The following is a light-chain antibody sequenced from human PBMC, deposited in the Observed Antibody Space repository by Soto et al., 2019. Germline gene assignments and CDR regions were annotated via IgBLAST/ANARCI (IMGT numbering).Light chain of an antibody. Sequence: MTQSPATLSVSPGDRVTLSCRAIQSISSWWAWYQQKPGKAPRLLIYDASSLESGVPSRFSGSGSGTEFTLTIRSLQPDDFSTYYYQQYHSSVGEGTKVDI. CDR2: DAS. CDR3: QQYHSS. CDR1: QSISSW. V-gene: IGKV1-5*01. J-gene: IGKJ1*01.